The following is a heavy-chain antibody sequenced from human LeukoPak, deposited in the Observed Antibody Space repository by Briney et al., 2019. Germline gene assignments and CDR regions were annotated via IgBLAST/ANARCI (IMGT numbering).Heavy chain of an antibody. J-gene: IGHJ3*02. CDR2: IFGSGSS. D-gene: IGHD3-10*01. CDR1: GGSISDYY. Sequence: SETLSLTCTVSGGSISDYYWSWIRQPPGKGLEWIGWIFGSGSSNYNPSLKSRLTISVDTSKNQSSLKLTSATAADTAVYYGAREKDTGSNHEKIRYDIWGQGTMVTVSS. CDR3: AREKDTGSNHEKIRYDI. V-gene: IGHV4-59*01.